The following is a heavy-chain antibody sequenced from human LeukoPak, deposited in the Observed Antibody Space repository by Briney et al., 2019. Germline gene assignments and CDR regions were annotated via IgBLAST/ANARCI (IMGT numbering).Heavy chain of an antibody. Sequence: GGSLRLSCAASGFTFSDCYMSWIRQAPGKGLEWISYISDSSSYTNYADSVKGRFTISRDNAKNSLYLQMNSLRAEDTAVYYCARDRVGYYFDYWGQGTLVTVSS. D-gene: IGHD1-26*01. J-gene: IGHJ4*02. CDR2: ISDSSSYT. V-gene: IGHV3-11*05. CDR3: ARDRVGYYFDY. CDR1: GFTFSDCY.